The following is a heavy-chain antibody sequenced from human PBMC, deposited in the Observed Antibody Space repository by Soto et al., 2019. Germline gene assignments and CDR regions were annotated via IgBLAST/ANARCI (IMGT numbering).Heavy chain of an antibody. V-gene: IGHV3-7*05. D-gene: IGHD4-17*01. J-gene: IGHJ5*02. CDR1: GFTFRSYW. CDR3: ARVGGDYGEDNNWFDP. CDR2: INKDGSKK. Sequence: VQLAESGGGLVQPGGSLRLSCAASGFTFRSYWMSWVRQAPGKGLEWVANINKDGSKKYYVDSVKGRFTISRDNAKISLYLQMNSLRAEDTAVYYCARVGGDYGEDNNWFDPWGQGTLVTVSS.